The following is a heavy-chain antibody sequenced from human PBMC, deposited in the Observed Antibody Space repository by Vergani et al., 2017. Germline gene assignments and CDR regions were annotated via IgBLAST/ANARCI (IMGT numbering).Heavy chain of an antibody. CDR1: GFTFSSYW. D-gene: IGHD3-22*01. Sequence: VQLVESGGGLVQPGGSLRLSCAASGFTFSSYWMSWVRQAPGKGLEWVANIKQDGSEKYYVDSVKGRFTISRDNAKNSLYLQMNSLRAEDTAVYYCARDLRTYYYDSSGLSYWGQGTLVTVSS. CDR2: IKQDGSEK. V-gene: IGHV3-7*01. J-gene: IGHJ4*02. CDR3: ARDLRTYYYDSSGLSY.